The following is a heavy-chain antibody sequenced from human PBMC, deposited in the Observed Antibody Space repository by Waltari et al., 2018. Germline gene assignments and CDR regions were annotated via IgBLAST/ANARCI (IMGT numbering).Heavy chain of an antibody. V-gene: IGHV4-59*01. Sequence: QVQLQESGPGLVKPSETLSLTCTVSGGSISSYYWSWIRQPAGKGLEWIGYIYYSGSTNYNPSPKSRVTISVDTSKNQFSLKLSSVTAADTAVYYCARRDGSSSSSGPSYFDYWGQGTLVTVSS. J-gene: IGHJ4*02. CDR2: IYYSGST. D-gene: IGHD6-6*01. CDR3: ARRDGSSSSSGPSYFDY. CDR1: GGSISSYY.